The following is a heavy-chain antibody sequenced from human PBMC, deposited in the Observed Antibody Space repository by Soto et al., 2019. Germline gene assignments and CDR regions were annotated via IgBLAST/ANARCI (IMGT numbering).Heavy chain of an antibody. D-gene: IGHD6-13*01. V-gene: IGHV1-18*01. J-gene: IGHJ6*03. Sequence: VASVKVSCKASGYTFTSYGISWVRQAPGQGLEWMGWISAYNGNTNYAQKLQGRVTMTTDTSTSTAYMELRSLRSDDTAVYYCARGRSEQQLVPADLYYYYMDVWGKGTTVTVSS. CDR2: ISAYNGNT. CDR1: GYTFTSYG. CDR3: ARGRSEQQLVPADLYYYYMDV.